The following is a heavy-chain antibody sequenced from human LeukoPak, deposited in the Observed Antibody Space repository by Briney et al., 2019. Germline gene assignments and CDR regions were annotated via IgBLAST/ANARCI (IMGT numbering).Heavy chain of an antibody. D-gene: IGHD5-12*01. V-gene: IGHV1-2*02. CDR2: INPNSGGT. Sequence: ASVKVSCKTSGFAFTTYYIHWVRQAPGQGPEWMGWINPNSGGTKYAQRFRDRIIMTRDTSITTAYMEMRRLTSDDTAMYYCERDRAHVGTMVDVFDFWGQGTMVTVSS. CDR1: GFAFTTYY. J-gene: IGHJ3*01. CDR3: ERDRAHVGTMVDVFDF.